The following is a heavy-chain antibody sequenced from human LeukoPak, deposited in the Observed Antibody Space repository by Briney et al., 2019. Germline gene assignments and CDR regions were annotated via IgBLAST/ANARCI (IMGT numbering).Heavy chain of an antibody. CDR3: ARAPSGVRFLEWLAFDY. V-gene: IGHV1-69*13. D-gene: IGHD3-3*01. CDR1: GGTFSSYA. J-gene: IGHJ4*02. Sequence: SVKVSCKASGGTFSSYAISWVRQAPGQGLEWMGGIIPIFGTANYAQKFQGRVTITADESTSTAYMELSSLRSEDTAVYYCARAPSGVRFLEWLAFDYWGQGTLVTVSS. CDR2: IIPIFGTA.